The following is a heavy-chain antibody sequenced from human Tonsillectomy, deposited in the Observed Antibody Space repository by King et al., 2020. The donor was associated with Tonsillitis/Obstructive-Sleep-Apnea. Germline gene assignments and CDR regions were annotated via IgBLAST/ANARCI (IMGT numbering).Heavy chain of an antibody. Sequence: VQLVESGGGLVQPGGSLRLSCSASGFSFNSFPMHWVRQPPGKGLEYVSAISCNGCSTFFADSVKGGFTISRENSKNTLYLQMSSLRAEDTAVYYCVKSESTGGHGIGGFDYWGQGTLVTVSS. J-gene: IGHJ4*02. CDR3: VKSESTGGHGIGGFDY. CDR1: GFSFNSFP. D-gene: IGHD2-8*02. CDR2: ISCNGCST. V-gene: IGHV3-64D*06.